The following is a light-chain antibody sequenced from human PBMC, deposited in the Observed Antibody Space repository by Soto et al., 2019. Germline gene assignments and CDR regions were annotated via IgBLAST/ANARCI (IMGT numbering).Light chain of an antibody. CDR3: VLYMGSGIWV. Sequence: QTVVTQEPSFSVSPGGTVTLTCGLSSGSVSTSYYPSWYQQTPGQAPRTLIYSTHIRSSGVPDRFSGSILGNKAALTITGAQADDESDYYCVLYMGSGIWVFGGGTKLTVL. CDR1: SGSVSTSYY. J-gene: IGLJ3*02. CDR2: STH. V-gene: IGLV8-61*01.